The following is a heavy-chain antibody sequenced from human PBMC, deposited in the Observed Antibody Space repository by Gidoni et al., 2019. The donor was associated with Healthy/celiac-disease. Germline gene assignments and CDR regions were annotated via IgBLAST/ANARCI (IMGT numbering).Heavy chain of an antibody. V-gene: IGHV3-21*01. D-gene: IGHD3-10*01. Sequence: EVQLVESGGGLVKPGGSLRLSCAASGFTFSSNSMNWVRQAPGKGLEWVSSISSSSSYIYYADSVKGRFTISRDNAKNSLYLQMNSLRAEDTAVYYCARDLITMVRGVIIRDYFDYWGQGTLVTVSS. CDR2: ISSSSSYI. J-gene: IGHJ4*02. CDR3: ARDLITMVRGVIIRDYFDY. CDR1: GFTFSSNS.